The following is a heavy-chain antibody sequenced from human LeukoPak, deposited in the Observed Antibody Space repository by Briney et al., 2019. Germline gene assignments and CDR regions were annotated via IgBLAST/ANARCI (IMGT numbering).Heavy chain of an antibody. CDR2: INPNSGGT. Sequence: ASVKVSCKASGYTFTGYYMHWVRQAPGQGLEWMGWINPNSGGTNYAQKFQGRVTMTRDTSISTAYMELSRLRSDDTAVYYCASRYCSSTSCSAGYFDYWGQGTLVTVSS. D-gene: IGHD2-2*01. J-gene: IGHJ4*02. V-gene: IGHV1-2*02. CDR1: GYTFTGYY. CDR3: ASRYCSSTSCSAGYFDY.